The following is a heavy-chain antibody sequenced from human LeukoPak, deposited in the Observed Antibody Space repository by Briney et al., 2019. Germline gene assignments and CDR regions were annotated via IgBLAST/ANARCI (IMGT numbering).Heavy chain of an antibody. CDR1: GGSFSGCY. V-gene: IGHV4-34*01. J-gene: IGHJ4*02. CDR2: INHSGST. D-gene: IGHD4-17*01. CDR3: ARGLTTTGAFDY. Sequence: SETLSLTCAVYGGSFSGCYWSWIRQPPGKGLEWIGEINHSGSTNYNPSLKSRVTISVDTSKNQFSLKLSSVTAADTAVYYCARGLTTTGAFDYWGQGTLVTVSS.